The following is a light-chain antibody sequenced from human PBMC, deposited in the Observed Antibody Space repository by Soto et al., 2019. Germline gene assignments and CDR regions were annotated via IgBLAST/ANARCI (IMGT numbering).Light chain of an antibody. CDR2: KAS. J-gene: IGKJ1*01. CDR3: QHYNSYSEA. Sequence: TQSPSSVSASVGDRVTITCRASQTISSWLAWYQQKPGKAPKLLIYKASTLKSGVPSRFSGSGSGTEFTLTISSLQPDDFATYYCQHYNSYSEAVGQGTKVDIK. CDR1: QTISSW. V-gene: IGKV1-5*03.